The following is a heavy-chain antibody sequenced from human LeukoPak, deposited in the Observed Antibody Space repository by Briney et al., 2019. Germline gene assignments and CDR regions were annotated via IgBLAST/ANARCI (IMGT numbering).Heavy chain of an antibody. J-gene: IGHJ1*01. D-gene: IGHD3-22*01. CDR1: GFTFSSYG. V-gene: IGHV3-21*01. CDR3: ARDNDDSSGYFHFQH. Sequence: GGSLRLSCAASGFTFSSYGMHWVRQAPGKGLEWVSSISSSSSYIYYADSVKGRFTISRDNAKNSLYLQMNSLRAEDTAVYYCARDNDDSSGYFHFQHWGQGTLVTVSS. CDR2: ISSSSSYI.